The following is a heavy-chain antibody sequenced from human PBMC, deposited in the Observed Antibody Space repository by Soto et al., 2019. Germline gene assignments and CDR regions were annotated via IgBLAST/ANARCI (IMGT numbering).Heavy chain of an antibody. D-gene: IGHD2-15*01. CDR1: GFTFSSYA. Sequence: GGSLRLSCAASGFTFSSYAMSWVRQAPGKGLEWVSAISGSGGSTYYADSVKGRFTISRDNSKNTLYLQMNSLRAEDTAVYYCAKEPGHISRWSGDDAFDIWGQGTMVTVSS. CDR2: ISGSGGST. CDR3: AKEPGHISRWSGDDAFDI. V-gene: IGHV3-23*01. J-gene: IGHJ3*02.